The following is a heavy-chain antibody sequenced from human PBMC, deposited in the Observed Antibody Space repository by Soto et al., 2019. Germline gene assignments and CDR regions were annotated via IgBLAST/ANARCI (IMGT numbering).Heavy chain of an antibody. CDR2: IYWNDDK. D-gene: IGHD5-12*01. V-gene: IGHV2-5*01. J-gene: IGHJ5*02. CDR3: AHVGYSIWGT. Sequence: QITLKESGPTLVKPTQSLTLTCTFSGFSLSTSGVGVGWVRQPPGKALEWLALIYWNDDKRYSPSLKSRLTITKDTSKNQVVLTMTNMDPVDTATYFCAHVGYSIWGTWGQGTPVTVSS. CDR1: GFSLSTSGVG.